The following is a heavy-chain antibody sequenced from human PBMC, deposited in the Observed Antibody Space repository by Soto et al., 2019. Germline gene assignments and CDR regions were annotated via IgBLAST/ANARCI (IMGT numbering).Heavy chain of an antibody. CDR3: ARIPVDTSMIYWFDP. D-gene: IGHD5-18*01. V-gene: IGHV4-61*01. Sequence: PETLSLTCPVSCDSVTRGNYYCSCIRHPPGKGLEWIWYIYYSGNTNYSPSLKSRVTMSLDRSNNQFSLNLSSVTAADTAVYYCARIPVDTSMIYWFDPWGQGILVTVSS. J-gene: IGHJ5*01. CDR1: CDSVTRGNYY. CDR2: IYYSGNT.